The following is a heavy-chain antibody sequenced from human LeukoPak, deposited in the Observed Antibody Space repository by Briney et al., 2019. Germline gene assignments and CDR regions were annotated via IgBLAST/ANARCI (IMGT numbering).Heavy chain of an antibody. CDR1: GASISSSY. J-gene: IGHJ3*02. Sequence: SGTLSLTCTVSGASISSSYWSWIRQPPTKRLQWIGFIYYSGSTNSNPSLKSRVTISADTSKNQFSLKLSSVTAADTAIYYCVRGNYDSRGYSNAFDIWGPGAKVTVSS. CDR3: VRGNYDSRGYSNAFDI. V-gene: IGHV4-59*01. D-gene: IGHD3-22*01. CDR2: IYYSGST.